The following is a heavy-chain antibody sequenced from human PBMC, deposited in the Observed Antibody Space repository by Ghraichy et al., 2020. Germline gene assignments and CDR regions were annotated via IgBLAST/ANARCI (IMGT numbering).Heavy chain of an antibody. D-gene: IGHD2-2*01. J-gene: IGHJ6*02. Sequence: ASVKVSCKASGYTFTSYGISWVRQAPGQGLEWMGWISAYNGNTNYAQKLQGRVTMTTDTSTSTAYMELRSLRSDDTAVYYCARHPSQYCSSTSCPHYYYYGMDVWGQGTTVTVSS. V-gene: IGHV1-18*01. CDR2: ISAYNGNT. CDR3: ARHPSQYCSSTSCPHYYYYGMDV. CDR1: GYTFTSYG.